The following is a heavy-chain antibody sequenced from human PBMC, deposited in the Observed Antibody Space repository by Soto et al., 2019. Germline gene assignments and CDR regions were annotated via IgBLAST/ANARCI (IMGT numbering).Heavy chain of an antibody. CDR2: IIPIFGTA. D-gene: IGHD5-12*01. J-gene: IGHJ6*02. CDR1: GGTFSSYA. Sequence: QVQLVQSGAEVKKPGSSVKVSCKASGGTFSSYAISWVRQAPGQGLEWMGGIIPIFGTANYEQKFQGRVTITADESTSTAYMELSSLRSEDTAVYYCATHPMATITYYAGMDVWGQGTTFTVSS. V-gene: IGHV1-69*12. CDR3: ATHPMATITYYAGMDV.